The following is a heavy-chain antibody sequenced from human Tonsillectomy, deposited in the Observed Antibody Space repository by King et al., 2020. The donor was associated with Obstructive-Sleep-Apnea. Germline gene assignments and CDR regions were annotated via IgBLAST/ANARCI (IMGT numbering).Heavy chain of an antibody. J-gene: IGHJ4*02. CDR1: GFTFSSYS. Sequence: VQLVESGGGLVKPGGSLRLSCAASGFTFSSYSMNWVRQAPGKGLEWVSSISRSSSYIYYADSVKGRFTISRDNAKNSLYLQMNSLGAEDTAVYFFASDAGDCSSTNCYVGFDYWGQGTLVTVSS. CDR2: ISRSSSYI. V-gene: IGHV3-21*01. D-gene: IGHD2-2*01. CDR3: ASDAGDCSSTNCYVGFDY.